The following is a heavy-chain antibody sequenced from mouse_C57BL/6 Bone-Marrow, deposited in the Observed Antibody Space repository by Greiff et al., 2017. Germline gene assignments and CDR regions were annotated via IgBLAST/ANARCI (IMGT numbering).Heavy chain of an antibody. V-gene: IGHV1-7*01. CDR2: INPSSGYT. D-gene: IGHD2-4*01. Sequence: QVQLQQSGAELAKPGASVKLSCKASGYTFTSYWMHWVKQRPGQGLEWIGYINPSSGYTKYNQKFKDKATLTADTSSSTAYMQLSSLTYEDSAVYYCARGYYDSLYAMDYWGQGTSVTVSS. CDR3: ARGYYDSLYAMDY. J-gene: IGHJ4*01. CDR1: GYTFTSYW.